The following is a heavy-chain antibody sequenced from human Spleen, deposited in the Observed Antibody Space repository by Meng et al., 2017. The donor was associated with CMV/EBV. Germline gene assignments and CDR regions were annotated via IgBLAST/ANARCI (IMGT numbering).Heavy chain of an antibody. Sequence: QVQLVQSGAEVKKPGASVMVSCKTSGYTFSTYTIHWVRQAPGQRLEWMGWINAGNGNTKYPQKFQGRVTITRDTYASTAYMELSSLRSEDTSVYYCAREISRDDHNRYFDYWGQGTLVTVSS. D-gene: IGHD5-24*01. V-gene: IGHV1-3*01. CDR1: GYTFSTYT. J-gene: IGHJ4*02. CDR2: INAGNGNT. CDR3: AREISRDDHNRYFDY.